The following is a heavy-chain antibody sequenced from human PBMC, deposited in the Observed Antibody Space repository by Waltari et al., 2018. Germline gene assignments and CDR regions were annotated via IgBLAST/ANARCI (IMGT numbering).Heavy chain of an antibody. D-gene: IGHD1-26*01. CDR1: GGSFSGYY. CDR2: SNHSGST. CDR3: ARAWISLILGATSAFDI. J-gene: IGHJ3*02. V-gene: IGHV4-34*01. Sequence: QVQLQQRGADLLKPSETLSLTCAVYGGSFSGYYWTWIRPPPGKGLGWIGESNHSGSTNYNPSLKSRVTISVDTSKNQFSLKLSSGTAADTAVYYCARAWISLILGATSAFDIWGQGTMVTVS.